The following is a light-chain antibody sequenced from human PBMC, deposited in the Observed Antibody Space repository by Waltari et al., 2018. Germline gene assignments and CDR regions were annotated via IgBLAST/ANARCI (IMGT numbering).Light chain of an antibody. J-gene: IGLJ2*01. Sequence: SYELTQPPSVSVSPGQTASITCSGDNLGNKYTSWYQQKPGQSPVLVIYQHTRRTSGIPERFSGSNSGDTATLTISGAQAMDEADYYCQAWDRSAHVVFGGGTKLTVL. V-gene: IGLV3-1*01. CDR3: QAWDRSAHVV. CDR1: NLGNKY. CDR2: QHT.